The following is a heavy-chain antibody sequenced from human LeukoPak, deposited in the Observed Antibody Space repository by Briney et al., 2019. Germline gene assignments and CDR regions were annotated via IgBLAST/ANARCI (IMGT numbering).Heavy chain of an antibody. CDR1: GGSISSYY. Sequence: SETLSLTCTVSGGSISSYYWSWIRQPPGKELDRIGYIYYRGSTNYNPSLKSRVTISVDTSKNQFSLKLSSVTAADTAVYYCARARGWGDNWFDPWGQGTLVTVSS. CDR3: ARARGWGDNWFDP. J-gene: IGHJ5*02. CDR2: IYYRGST. D-gene: IGHD6-19*01. V-gene: IGHV4-59*01.